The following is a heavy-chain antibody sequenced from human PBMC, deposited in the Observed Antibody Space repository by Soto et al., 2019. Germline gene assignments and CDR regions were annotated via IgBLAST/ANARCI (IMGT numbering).Heavy chain of an antibody. CDR2: IKRQIDGGTA. CDR1: GFTFSNTW. CDR3: TTDRWSNGPGWFDP. V-gene: IGHV3-15*07. J-gene: IGHJ5*02. Sequence: EVQLVESGGGLVKPGGSLRLSCAVSGFTFSNTWMIWVRQPPGKGLEWVGRIKRQIDGGTADYAAPVKGRFTISGDDSKNTVYLQMNSLKTEDTAVYYCTTDRWSNGPGWFDPWGQGALVTVSS. D-gene: IGHD3-3*01.